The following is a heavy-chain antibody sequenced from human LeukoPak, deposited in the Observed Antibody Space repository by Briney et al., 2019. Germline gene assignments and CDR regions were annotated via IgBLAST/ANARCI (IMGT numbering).Heavy chain of an antibody. CDR2: INHDGSEN. Sequence: GGSLRLSCEASGFTSSRYWMSWVRQAPGKGLEWVANINHDGSENHYVDSVKGRFTISRDNAKNSLFLQMNSLSAEDTAVYYCARDGPLSRSDAFDIWGQGTMVTVSS. D-gene: IGHD3/OR15-3a*01. CDR3: ARDGPLSRSDAFDI. V-gene: IGHV3-7*01. CDR1: GFTSSRYW. J-gene: IGHJ3*02.